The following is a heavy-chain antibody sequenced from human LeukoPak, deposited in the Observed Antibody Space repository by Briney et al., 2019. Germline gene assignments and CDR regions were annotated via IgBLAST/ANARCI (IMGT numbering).Heavy chain of an antibody. D-gene: IGHD3-3*01. J-gene: IGHJ4*02. Sequence: PSETLSLTCAVYGGSFSGYYWSWIRQPPGKGLEWIGEINHSGSTNYNPSLKSRVTISVDTSKNQFSLKLSPVTAADTAVYYCASKHFGVVTRSFDYWGQGTLVTVSS. CDR2: INHSGST. CDR1: GGSFSGYY. V-gene: IGHV4-34*01. CDR3: ASKHFGVVTRSFDY.